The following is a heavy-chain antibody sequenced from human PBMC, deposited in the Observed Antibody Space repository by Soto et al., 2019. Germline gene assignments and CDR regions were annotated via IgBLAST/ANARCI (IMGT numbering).Heavy chain of an antibody. CDR3: AATYYYDSSGGRRDAFYI. J-gene: IGHJ3*02. Sequence: QVQLVQSGAEVKKPGSSVKVSCKASGGTFSSYAISWVRQAPGQGLEWMGGSIAIFGTANYAQKFQGRVTITADKSTSTAYMELSSLRSEDTAVYYCAATYYYDSSGGRRDAFYIWGQGTMVTVSS. D-gene: IGHD3-22*01. V-gene: IGHV1-69*06. CDR1: GGTFSSYA. CDR2: SIAIFGTA.